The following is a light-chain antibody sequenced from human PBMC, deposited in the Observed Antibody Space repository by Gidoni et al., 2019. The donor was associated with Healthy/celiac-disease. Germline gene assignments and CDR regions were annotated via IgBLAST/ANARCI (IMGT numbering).Light chain of an antibody. CDR3: QQSYSTPFT. J-gene: IGKJ3*01. V-gene: IGKV1-39*01. Sequence: DIQLTQSPSSLSASVGDRVTITCRASQSISSYLNWYQQKPGKAPKLLIYAASSLQSGVPSRFSGSASGTDFTLTISSLQPEDFATYYCQQSYSTPFTFGPXTKVDIK. CDR1: QSISSY. CDR2: AAS.